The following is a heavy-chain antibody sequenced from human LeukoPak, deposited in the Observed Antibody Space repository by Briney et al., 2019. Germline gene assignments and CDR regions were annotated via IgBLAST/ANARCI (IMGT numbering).Heavy chain of an antibody. Sequence: PGRSLRLSCAASGFTFSSYGMHWVRQAPGKGLEWVAVISYDGSNKYYADSVKGRFTISRDNSKNTLYLQMNSLRAEDTAVYYCAKALPMITFGGVIDPYYYYGMDVWGQGTTVTVSS. D-gene: IGHD3-16*02. CDR3: AKALPMITFGGVIDPYYYYGMDV. CDR1: GFTFSSYG. CDR2: ISYDGSNK. V-gene: IGHV3-30*18. J-gene: IGHJ6*02.